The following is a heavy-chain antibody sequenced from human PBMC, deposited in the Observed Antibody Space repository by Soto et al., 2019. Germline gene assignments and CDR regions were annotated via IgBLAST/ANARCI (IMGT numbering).Heavy chain of an antibody. Sequence: GGSLRLSCAASGFTFSSYAMSWVRQAPGKGLEWVSAISGSGGSTYYADSVKGRFTISRDNSKNTLYLQMNSLRAEDTAVYYCAKGPQGVVVAATRYWGQGTLVTVSS. CDR1: GFTFSSYA. CDR3: AKGPQGVVVAATRY. J-gene: IGHJ4*02. V-gene: IGHV3-23*01. CDR2: ISGSGGST. D-gene: IGHD2-15*01.